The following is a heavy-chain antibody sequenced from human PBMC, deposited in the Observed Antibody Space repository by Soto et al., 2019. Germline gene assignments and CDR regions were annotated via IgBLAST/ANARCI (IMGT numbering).Heavy chain of an antibody. Sequence: QVQLVESGGGVLQPGRSLRLSCAASGFTFSSYVMHWVRQAPGRGPEWVAIILYDGSNKYYADSVKGRFTISRDNSKNTLYLQMNSLRAEDTAVYYCARVSMYAFDYWGQGTLVTVSS. CDR2: ILYDGSNK. D-gene: IGHD2-8*01. J-gene: IGHJ4*02. CDR1: GFTFSSYV. V-gene: IGHV3-30-3*01. CDR3: ARVSMYAFDY.